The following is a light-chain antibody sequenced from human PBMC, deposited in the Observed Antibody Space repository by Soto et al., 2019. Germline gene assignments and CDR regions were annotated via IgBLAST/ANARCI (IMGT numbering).Light chain of an antibody. CDR1: QSISSY. CDR3: QQSYSTPFT. CDR2: AAS. V-gene: IGKV1-39*01. J-gene: IGKJ4*01. Sequence: DIQMTQSPSSLSASVGGRVTITCRASQSISSYLNWYQQKPGKAPKLLIYAASSLQSGVPSRFSGSGSGTDFTLTISSLRPEDFATYYCQQSYSTPFTFGGGTKVEIK.